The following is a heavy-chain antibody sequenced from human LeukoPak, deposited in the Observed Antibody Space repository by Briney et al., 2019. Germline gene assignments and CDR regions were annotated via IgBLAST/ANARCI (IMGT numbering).Heavy chain of an antibody. V-gene: IGHV4-34*01. CDR1: GESLNSYY. J-gene: IGHJ4*02. Sequence: SETLSLTCAVYGESLNSYYWSWVRQPPGGGLEWIGEIYESGTTEYNPSLKSRVTISMVPSKQQFSLSLSSVAAADTAVYYCARGAWATRLGSWGLGTPVIVSS. CDR2: IYESGTT. D-gene: IGHD2-15*01. CDR3: ARGAWATRLGS.